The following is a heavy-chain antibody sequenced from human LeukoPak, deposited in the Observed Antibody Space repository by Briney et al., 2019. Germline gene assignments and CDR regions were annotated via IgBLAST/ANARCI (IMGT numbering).Heavy chain of an antibody. CDR1: GFTFSSYS. J-gene: IGHJ3*02. Sequence: GGSLRLSCAASGFTFSSYSMNWVRQAPGKGLEWVSYISSSSSTIYYADSVKGRFTISRDNAKNSLYLQMNSLRAEDTAVYYCARSENYDFWSGYPGVAFDIWGQGTMVTVSS. CDR2: ISSSSSTI. V-gene: IGHV3-48*01. D-gene: IGHD3-3*01. CDR3: ARSENYDFWSGYPGVAFDI.